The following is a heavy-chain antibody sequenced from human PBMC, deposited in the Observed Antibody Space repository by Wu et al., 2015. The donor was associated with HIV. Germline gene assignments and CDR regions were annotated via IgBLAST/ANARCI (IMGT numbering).Heavy chain of an antibody. D-gene: IGHD3-10*01. CDR2: IIPIYGAA. CDR3: AGRIRGPSDWVEYFFF. J-gene: IGHJ1*01. Sequence: QVQLLQSGAEVKKPGSAVKVSCKTSGGALSTHAISWVRQAPGQGIEWMGRIIPIYGAANYAQKFQGRVTITADPLHEYGLHGIEQPQILRTRPLYYCAGRIRGPSDWVEYFFFWGQGTLVTVSS. V-gene: IGHV1-69*15. CDR1: GGALSTHA.